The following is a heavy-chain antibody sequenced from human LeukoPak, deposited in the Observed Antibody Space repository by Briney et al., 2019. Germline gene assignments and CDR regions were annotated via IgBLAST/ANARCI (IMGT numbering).Heavy chain of an antibody. CDR1: GFTFSDYW. V-gene: IGHV3-66*02. J-gene: IGHJ3*01. Sequence: GGSLRLSCAASGFTFSDYWMHWVRQAPGKGLEWVSVLYSGGATYNADSVKGRFTISRDNSKNTVYLQMNNLRPEDSAVYFCTRGNERIVGAYDSFDLWGQGTMVTV. CDR3: TRGNERIVGAYDSFDL. CDR2: LYSGGAT. D-gene: IGHD1-26*01.